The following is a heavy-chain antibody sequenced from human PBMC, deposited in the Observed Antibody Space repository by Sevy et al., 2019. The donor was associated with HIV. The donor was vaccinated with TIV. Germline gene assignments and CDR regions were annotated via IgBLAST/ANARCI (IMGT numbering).Heavy chain of an antibody. V-gene: IGHV3-21*01. D-gene: IGHD5-18*01. CDR3: ARDEYSYASGFDY. CDR1: GFTFSSYI. Sequence: GGSLRLSCAASGFTFSSYIMNWVRQAPGMGLEWVSSISSGGDYIYYTNSVKGRFTISRDNVKNSLYLHMNSLRAEDTAVYYCARDEYSYASGFDYWGQRTLVTASS. CDR2: ISSGGDYI. J-gene: IGHJ4*02.